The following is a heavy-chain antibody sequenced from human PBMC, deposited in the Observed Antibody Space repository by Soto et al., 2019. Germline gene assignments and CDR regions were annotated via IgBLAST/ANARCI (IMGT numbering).Heavy chain of an antibody. D-gene: IGHD6-19*01. J-gene: IGHJ4*02. CDR1: GFSLSSSGVA. CDR2: IDWADDT. CDR3: ARIVWLRFEF. Sequence: QVTLRESGPTLVKPTQTLTLTCTFSGFSLSSSGVAVGWIRQPPGKALDWLASIDWADDTHYNPSLKNRAIITGDTSKNLVVLSMAYMDPTDTATYYCARIVWLRFEFWGQGTPVTVSS. V-gene: IGHV2-5*02.